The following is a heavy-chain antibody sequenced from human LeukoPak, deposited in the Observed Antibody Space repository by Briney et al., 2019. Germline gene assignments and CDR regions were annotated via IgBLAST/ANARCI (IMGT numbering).Heavy chain of an antibody. D-gene: IGHD3-3*01. J-gene: IGHJ4*02. V-gene: IGHV4-34*01. Sequence: SETLSLTCAVYGGFFSGYYWSWIRQPPGKGLEWIGEINHSGSTNYNPSLKSRVTISVDTSKNQFSLKLSSVTAADTAVYYCARRGAYYDFWSGLGYWGQGTLVTVSS. CDR1: GGFFSGYY. CDR2: INHSGST. CDR3: ARRGAYYDFWSGLGY.